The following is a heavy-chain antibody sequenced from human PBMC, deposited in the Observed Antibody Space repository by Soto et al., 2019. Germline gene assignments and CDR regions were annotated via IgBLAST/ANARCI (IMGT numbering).Heavy chain of an antibody. CDR1: GFTFSSYG. CDR3: AKDHDDFWSGYRLDY. J-gene: IGHJ4*02. Sequence: GGSLRLSCAASGFTFSSYGMHWVRQAPGKGLEWVAVISYDGSNKYYADSVKGRFTISRDNSKNTLYLQMNSLRAEDTAVYYCAKDHDDFWSGYRLDYWGQGTLVTVSS. D-gene: IGHD3-3*01. V-gene: IGHV3-30*18. CDR2: ISYDGSNK.